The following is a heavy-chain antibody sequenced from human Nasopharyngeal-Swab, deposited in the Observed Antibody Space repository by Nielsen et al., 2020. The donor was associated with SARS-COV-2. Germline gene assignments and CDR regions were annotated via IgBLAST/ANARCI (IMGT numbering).Heavy chain of an antibody. J-gene: IGHJ4*02. D-gene: IGHD4-17*01. Sequence: GESLKISCAASGFTFSNAWMSWVRQAPGKGLEWVGRSKRKTDGGTTDYAAPVKGRFTIPRDASKNTLYLQMNSLKTEDTAVYYCTTDLHDYGDLDYWGQGTLVTVSS. V-gene: IGHV3-15*01. CDR2: SKRKTDGGTT. CDR1: GFTFSNAW. CDR3: TTDLHDYGDLDY.